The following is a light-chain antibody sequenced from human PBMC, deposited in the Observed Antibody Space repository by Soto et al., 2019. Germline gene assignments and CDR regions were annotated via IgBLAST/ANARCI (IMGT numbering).Light chain of an antibody. CDR1: SGHSSYA. Sequence: QPVLTQSPSASASLGASVKLTCTLSSGHSSYAIAWHQQQPEKAPRYLMKLDSDGSHTKGDAIPDRFSGSSSGAGRYRTISSLQSEDEADYYCQPWGTGIHVVFGGGTKLTVL. J-gene: IGLJ2*01. V-gene: IGLV4-69*01. CDR2: LDSDGSH. CDR3: QPWGTGIHVV.